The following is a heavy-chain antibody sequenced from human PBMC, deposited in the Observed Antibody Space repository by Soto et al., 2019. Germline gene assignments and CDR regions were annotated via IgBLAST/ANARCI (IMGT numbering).Heavy chain of an antibody. CDR3: ARVYAGLLWFGPSYGMDV. Sequence: PSETLSLTCTVSGDSISSGNKYWSWIRQAPGKGLEWIGYIFSSGTTYYNPSLKSRLTMSLDTSQNQFSLRLASVTAADTAVYYCARVYAGLLWFGPSYGMDVWGQGTTVTVSS. V-gene: IGHV4-30-4*01. CDR2: IFSSGTT. D-gene: IGHD3-10*01. CDR1: GDSISSGNKY. J-gene: IGHJ6*02.